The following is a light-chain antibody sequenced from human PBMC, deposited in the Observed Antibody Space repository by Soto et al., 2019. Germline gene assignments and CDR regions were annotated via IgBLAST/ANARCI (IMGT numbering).Light chain of an antibody. Sequence: MVVTQSRATLSLSPGERATLSCRASQSVSSYLAWYQQKPGQAPRLLIYDASNRATGIPARFSGSGSGTDFTLTISSLEPEDFAVYYCQQYNNWPPWTFGQGTKVDIK. CDR2: DAS. CDR3: QQYNNWPPWT. CDR1: QSVSSY. J-gene: IGKJ1*01. V-gene: IGKV3-11*01.